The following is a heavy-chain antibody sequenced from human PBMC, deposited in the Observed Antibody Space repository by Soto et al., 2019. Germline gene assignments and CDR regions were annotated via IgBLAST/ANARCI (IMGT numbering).Heavy chain of an antibody. Sequence: ASVKVSCKASGYTFTTYYMHWVRQAPGQGLEWMGIINPSNAKTSYAQKFQGRVTMTSEMSTSTVYMELSGLRAEDTAVYYCARDGGYYFWSGYPINWFDSWGQGTLVTVSS. CDR2: INPSNAKT. CDR3: ARDGGYYFWSGYPINWFDS. CDR1: GYTFTTYY. D-gene: IGHD3-3*01. V-gene: IGHV1-46*01. J-gene: IGHJ5*01.